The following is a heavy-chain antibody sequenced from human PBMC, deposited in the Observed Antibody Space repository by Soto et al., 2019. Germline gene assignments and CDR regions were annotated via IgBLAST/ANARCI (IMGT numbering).Heavy chain of an antibody. CDR1: GYTFTSYA. V-gene: IGHV1-3*01. CDR3: ASSSYFVAPFDY. J-gene: IGHJ4*02. D-gene: IGHD3-9*01. Sequence: ASVKVSCKASGYTFTSYAMHWVRQAPGQRLEWMGWINAGNGNTKYSQKFQGRVTITRDTSASTAYMELSSLRSGDTAVYYCASSSYFVAPFDYWGQGTLVTVSS. CDR2: INAGNGNT.